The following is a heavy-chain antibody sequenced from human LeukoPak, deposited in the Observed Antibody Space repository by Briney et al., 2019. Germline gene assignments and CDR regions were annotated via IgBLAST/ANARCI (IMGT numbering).Heavy chain of an antibody. CDR3: AKDYYGSGSPDVGAFDI. J-gene: IGHJ3*02. V-gene: IGHV3-23*01. Sequence: GGSLRLSCAASGFTFSSYAMSWVRQAPGKGLEWVSAISGSGGSTYYADSVKGRFTISRDNSKNTLYLQMNSLRAEDTAVHYCAKDYYGSGSPDVGAFDIWGQGTMVTVSS. CDR1: GFTFSSYA. D-gene: IGHD3-10*01. CDR2: ISGSGGST.